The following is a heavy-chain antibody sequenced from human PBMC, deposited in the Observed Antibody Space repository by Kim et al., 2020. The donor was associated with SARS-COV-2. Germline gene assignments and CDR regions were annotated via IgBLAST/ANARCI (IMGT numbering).Heavy chain of an antibody. CDR1: GYTFTSYA. Sequence: ASVKVSCKASGYTFTSYAMHWVRQAPGQRLEWMGWINAGNGNTKYSQKFQGRVTITRDTSASTAYMELSSLRSEDTAVYYCATEGVGSYYTLLDYWGQGTLVTVSS. CDR2: INAGNGNT. CDR3: ATEGVGSYYTLLDY. D-gene: IGHD1-26*01. V-gene: IGHV1-3*01. J-gene: IGHJ4*02.